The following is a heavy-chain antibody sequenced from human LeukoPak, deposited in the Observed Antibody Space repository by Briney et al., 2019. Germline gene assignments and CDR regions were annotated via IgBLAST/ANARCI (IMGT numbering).Heavy chain of an antibody. CDR1: GYTFTNYA. D-gene: IGHD3-3*02. V-gene: IGHV1-3*01. CDR3: ARESHFWSGYYPMPLDY. CDR2: INAANGNT. J-gene: IGHJ4*02. Sequence: ASVKVSCKASGYTFTNYAMHRVRQAPGQRLEWMGWINAANGNTQHSQKFQDRVTITRDTSANTTYMELRSLRSEDTAVYYCARESHFWSGYYPMPLDYWGQGALVTVSA.